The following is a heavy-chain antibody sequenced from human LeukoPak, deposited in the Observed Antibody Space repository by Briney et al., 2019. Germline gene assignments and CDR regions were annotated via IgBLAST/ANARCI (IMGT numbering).Heavy chain of an antibody. CDR2: ILRSWSN. V-gene: IGHV4-38-2*02. CDR1: GYSISSAYY. Sequence: SDTLSLTCAVSGYSISSAYYWGWIRQPPGKGLEGIGSILRSWSNHYNPSLKSRVTISVDTSKNHFSLKLTSVTAADTAVYYCARDRGVRGEMDFWGQGTLVTVSS. D-gene: IGHD3-10*01. J-gene: IGHJ4*02. CDR3: ARDRGVRGEMDF.